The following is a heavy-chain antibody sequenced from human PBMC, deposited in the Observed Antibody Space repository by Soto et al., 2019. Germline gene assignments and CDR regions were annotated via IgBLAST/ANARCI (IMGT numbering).Heavy chain of an antibody. J-gene: IGHJ4*02. CDR1: GGTFSSYA. V-gene: IGHV1-69*01. D-gene: IGHD2-21*02. Sequence: QVQLVQSGAEVKKPGSSVKVSCKASGGTFSSYAISWVRQAPGQRLEWMGGIIPIFGTANYAQKFQGRVTITADESTSTAYMELSSLRSEDTAVYYCARGGRAYCGGDCYSHFDYWGQGTLVTVSS. CDR2: IIPIFGTA. CDR3: ARGGRAYCGGDCYSHFDY.